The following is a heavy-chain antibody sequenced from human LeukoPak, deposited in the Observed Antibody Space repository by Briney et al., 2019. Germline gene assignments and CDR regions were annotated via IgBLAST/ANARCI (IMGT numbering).Heavy chain of an antibody. CDR3: ARKPYCSSTSCYGVYWFDP. Sequence: GESLKISCKGSGYSFTSYWIGWVRQMPGKGLEWMGIIYPGDSDTRYRPSFQGQVTISADKSISTAYLQWSSLKASDTAMYYCARKPYCSSTSCYGVYWFDPWGQGTLVTVSS. CDR1: GYSFTSYW. CDR2: IYPGDSDT. J-gene: IGHJ5*02. D-gene: IGHD2-2*01. V-gene: IGHV5-51*01.